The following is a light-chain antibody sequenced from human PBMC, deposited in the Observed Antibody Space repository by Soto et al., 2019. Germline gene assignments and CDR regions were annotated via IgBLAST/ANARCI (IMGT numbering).Light chain of an antibody. V-gene: IGKV1-39*01. CDR3: QQSYNTPRT. J-gene: IGKJ1*01. CDR1: QSINKN. CDR2: TAT. Sequence: DIQMTQSPSSLSASVGDRVTITCRASQSINKNLNWYQQKPGKAPNPLIYTATSLQSGVPSRFSGSGSGTDFTLTISSLQTEDFATYYCQQSYNTPRTFGQGTKVDIK.